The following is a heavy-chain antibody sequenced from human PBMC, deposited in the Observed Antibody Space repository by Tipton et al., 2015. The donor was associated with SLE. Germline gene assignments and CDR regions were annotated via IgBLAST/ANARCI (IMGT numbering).Heavy chain of an antibody. CDR2: IYNSGST. J-gene: IGHJ4*02. D-gene: IGHD3-22*01. Sequence: TLSLTCTVSGGSVTSGSYYWGWIRQPPGKGLEWIGSIYNSGSTYYNASLKSRVTISVDTSKNQFSLRLTSLTAADTAVYYCARTYYHFDYWGQGTLVTVSS. CDR1: GGSVTSGSYY. CDR3: ARTYYHFDY. V-gene: IGHV4-39*01.